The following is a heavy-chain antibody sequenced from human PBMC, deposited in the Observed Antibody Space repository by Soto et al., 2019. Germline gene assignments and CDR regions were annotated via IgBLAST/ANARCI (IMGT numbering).Heavy chain of an antibody. D-gene: IGHD3-22*01. CDR3: ARTRNYYDSSGGAFDI. V-gene: IGHV1-18*04. CDR1: GYTFTSYG. Sequence: QVQLVQSGAEVKKPGASVKVSCKASGYTFTSYGISWVRQAPGQGLEWMGWISAYNGNTNYAQKLQGRVTMTTDTSTSTAYMELRSLRSDDTVVYYCARTRNYYDSSGGAFDIWGQGTMVTVSS. J-gene: IGHJ3*02. CDR2: ISAYNGNT.